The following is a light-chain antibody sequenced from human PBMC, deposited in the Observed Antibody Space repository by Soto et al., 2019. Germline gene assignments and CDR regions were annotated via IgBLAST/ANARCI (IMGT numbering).Light chain of an antibody. Sequence: EIVLTQCPVTLSLSPGEXAXXSCTASQSASRKSLAWCQKNNGQDTRLLIYGESSRDTGIQDRLSGSGYGTDLTLTISRLETEDFEVYYCQQYGNSPWTFGQGTKVDIK. J-gene: IGKJ1*01. CDR2: GES. CDR1: QSASRKS. V-gene: IGKV3-20*01. CDR3: QQYGNSPWT.